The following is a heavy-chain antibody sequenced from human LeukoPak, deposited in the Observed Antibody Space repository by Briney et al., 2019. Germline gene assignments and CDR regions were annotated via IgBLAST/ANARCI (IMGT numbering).Heavy chain of an antibody. J-gene: IGHJ4*02. Sequence: EASVKVSCKASGYTFTSYDINWVRQATGQGLEWMGWINPNSGGTNYAQKFQGRVTMTRDTSISTAYMELSRLRSDDTAVYYCARQLEHSWNPTPNFDYWGQGTLVTVSS. CDR2: INPNSGGT. CDR1: GYTFTSYD. CDR3: ARQLEHSWNPTPNFDY. V-gene: IGHV1-2*02. D-gene: IGHD1-1*01.